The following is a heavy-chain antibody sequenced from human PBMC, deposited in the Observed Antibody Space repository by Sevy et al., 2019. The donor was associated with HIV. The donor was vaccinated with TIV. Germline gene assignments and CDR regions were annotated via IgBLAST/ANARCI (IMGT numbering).Heavy chain of an antibody. V-gene: IGHV3-7*03. CDR3: ARDAGHGDYGFDP. D-gene: IGHD4-17*01. CDR1: GFTFSSYW. Sequence: GGSLRLSCAASGFTFSSYWMSWVRQAPGKGLEWVANIKQDGSEKYYVDSVKGRFTISRDNAKNSLYLQMNSLRAEDTAVYYCARDAGHGDYGFDPWGQRTLVTVSS. J-gene: IGHJ5*02. CDR2: IKQDGSEK.